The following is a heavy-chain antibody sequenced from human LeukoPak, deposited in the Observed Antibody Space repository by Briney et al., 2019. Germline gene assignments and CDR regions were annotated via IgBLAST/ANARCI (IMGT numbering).Heavy chain of an antibody. D-gene: IGHD3-10*01. CDR2: INSDGSST. V-gene: IGHV3-74*01. J-gene: IGHJ5*02. CDR1: GFTFSSYW. CDR3: ARDPEKNYYGSGSYQPPFDP. Sequence: GVSLRLSCAASGFTFSSYWMHWVRQAPGKGLVWVSRINSDGSSTSYADSVKGRFTISRDNAKNTLYLQMNSLRAEDTAVYYCARDPEKNYYGSGSYQPPFDPWGQGTLVTVSS.